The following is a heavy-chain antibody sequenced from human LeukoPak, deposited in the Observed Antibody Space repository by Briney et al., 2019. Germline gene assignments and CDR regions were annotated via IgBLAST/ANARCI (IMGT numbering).Heavy chain of an antibody. CDR2: IYYSGST. CDR3: ARGGAVRFFDY. Sequence: SETLSLTCTVSGGSISSYYWSWIRQPPGKGLEWIGYIYYSGSTNYSPSLKSRVTISVDTSKNQFSLKLSSVTAADTAVYFCARGGAVRFFDYWGQGTLVTVSS. J-gene: IGHJ4*02. V-gene: IGHV4-59*01. D-gene: IGHD6-6*01. CDR1: GGSISSYY.